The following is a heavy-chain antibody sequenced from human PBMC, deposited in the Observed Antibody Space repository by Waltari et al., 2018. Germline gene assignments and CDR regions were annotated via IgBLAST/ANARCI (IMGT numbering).Heavy chain of an antibody. CDR1: GGTFSRYA. Sequence: QVQLVQSGAEVKKPGSSVKVSCKASGGTFSRYAISWVRQAHGQGLEWMGGIIPIFGTANYAQKFQGRVTITADESTSTAYMELSSLRSEDTAVYYCARGDYYDSSGPALDDAFDIWGQGTMVTVSS. CDR2: IIPIFGTA. V-gene: IGHV1-69*01. CDR3: ARGDYYDSSGPALDDAFDI. D-gene: IGHD3-22*01. J-gene: IGHJ3*02.